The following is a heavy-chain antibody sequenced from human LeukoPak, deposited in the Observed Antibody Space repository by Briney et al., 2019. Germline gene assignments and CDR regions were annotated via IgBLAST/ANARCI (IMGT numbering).Heavy chain of an antibody. CDR3: ARCGLQLWSHFDY. D-gene: IGHD5-18*01. Sequence: SETLSLTCTVSGGSISSGSYYWSWLRQPAGKGLEWIGRIYTSGSTNYNPSLKSLVTISVDTSKNQFSLKLSSVTADATAVYYCARCGLQLWSHFDYWGQGTLVTVSS. CDR1: GGSISSGSYY. V-gene: IGHV4-61*02. J-gene: IGHJ4*02. CDR2: IYTSGST.